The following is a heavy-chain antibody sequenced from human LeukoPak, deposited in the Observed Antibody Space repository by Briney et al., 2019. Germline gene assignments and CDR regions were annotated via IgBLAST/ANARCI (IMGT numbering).Heavy chain of an antibody. J-gene: IGHJ2*01. CDR3: ARDLKRGYSYGYDPHWYFDL. V-gene: IGHV3-48*01. CDR1: GFTFSSYT. Sequence: GSLRLSCAASGFTFSSYTMNWVRQAPGKGLEWVSYISSSSTIYYADSVKGRFTISRDNAKNSLYLQMNSLRAEDTAVYYCARDLKRGYSYGYDPHWYFDLWGRGTLVTVSS. D-gene: IGHD5-18*01. CDR2: ISSSSTI.